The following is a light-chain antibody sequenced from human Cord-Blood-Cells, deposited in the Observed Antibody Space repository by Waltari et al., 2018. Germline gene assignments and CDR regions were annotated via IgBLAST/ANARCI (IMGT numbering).Light chain of an antibody. J-gene: IGLJ1*01. CDR2: EVS. Sequence: YALPPPPSSSASSPRPVTISCTATSSNVVGCNYVSWYQQHPGKAPKLMIYEVSKRPSGVPDRFSGSKSGNTASLTVSGLQAEDEADYYCSSYAGSNTDYVFGTGTKVTVL. V-gene: IGLV2-8*01. CDR1: SSNVVGCNY. CDR3: SSYAGSNTDYV.